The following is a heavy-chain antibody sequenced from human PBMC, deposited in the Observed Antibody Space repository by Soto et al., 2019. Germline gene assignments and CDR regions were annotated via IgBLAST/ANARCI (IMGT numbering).Heavy chain of an antibody. CDR1: GYTFHTST. CDR2: IKAYSGNT. J-gene: IGHJ4*02. D-gene: IGHD4-17*01. CDR3: AIADYGDDDY. Sequence: LVQSGAEAKKPGASVKVSCKASGYTFHTSTISWLRQAPGQGPEWMGWIKAYSGNTNYAQKLQGRVTMTTDTSTSTAYMELRSLTPDDTAIYYCAIADYGDDDYWGQGTLVTVSS. V-gene: IGHV1-18*01.